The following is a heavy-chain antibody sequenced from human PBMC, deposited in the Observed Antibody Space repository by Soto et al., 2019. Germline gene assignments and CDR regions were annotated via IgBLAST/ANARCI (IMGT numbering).Heavy chain of an antibody. CDR1: GGSFSPHY. Sequence: SETLSLTCTVSGGSFSPHYWSWIRQPPGKGLEWVGYIYYAGSTSYNPSLRGRVTISLETSKSQFSLRLSSVTAADTAVYYCARLGKYYQSLXPWGPGNLVTVSS. V-gene: IGHV4-59*08. CDR3: ARLGKYYQSLXP. J-gene: IGHJ5*02. D-gene: IGHD2-2*01. CDR2: IYYAGST.